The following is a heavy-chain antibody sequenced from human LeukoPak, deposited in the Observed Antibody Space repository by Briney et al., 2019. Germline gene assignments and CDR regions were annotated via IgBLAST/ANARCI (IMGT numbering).Heavy chain of an antibody. CDR1: GGSISSCY. V-gene: IGHV4-59*08. CDR3: ARTVTGSTATGFDY. Sequence: SETLSLTCTVSGGSISSCYWSWIRQPPGKGLEWIGYMYYSGSTNYNPSLKSRVTISVDTSKNQFSLKLSSVTAADTAVYYCARTVTGSTATGFDYWGQGTLVTVSS. D-gene: IGHD3-10*01. J-gene: IGHJ4*02. CDR2: MYYSGST.